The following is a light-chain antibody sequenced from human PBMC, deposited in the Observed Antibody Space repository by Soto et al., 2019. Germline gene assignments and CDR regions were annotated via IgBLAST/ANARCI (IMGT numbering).Light chain of an antibody. CDR2: AAA. CDR3: QQYNNWWK. J-gene: IGKJ1*01. CDR1: ETPWPN. Sequence: IVVTQAPATLSVSPGERATLASRARETPWPNSASYRQKPGQAPRLLTSAAAPTATGIPARFLGNGSGTQSTLTITSLQPEDFAVYYCQQYNNWWKLGQGTKVDI. V-gene: IGKV3D-15*01.